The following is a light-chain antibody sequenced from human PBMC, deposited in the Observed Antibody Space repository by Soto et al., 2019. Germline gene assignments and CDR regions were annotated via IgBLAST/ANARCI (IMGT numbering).Light chain of an antibody. Sequence: QSVLTQPPSVSAAPGQTVTISCSGSSSNIGNNYVSWYQQLPGTAPKLLIYDNYKRPSGIPDRFSGSKSDTSATLGITGLQTGDEADYYCGTWDSSLSAAVFGGGTQLTVL. V-gene: IGLV1-51*01. CDR2: DNY. J-gene: IGLJ7*01. CDR1: SSNIGNNY. CDR3: GTWDSSLSAAV.